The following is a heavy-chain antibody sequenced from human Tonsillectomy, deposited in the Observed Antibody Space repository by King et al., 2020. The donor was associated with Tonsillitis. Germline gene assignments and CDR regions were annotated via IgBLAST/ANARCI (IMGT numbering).Heavy chain of an antibody. J-gene: IGHJ5*02. D-gene: IGHD3-16*01. CDR3: ARWSQLRGDEDWFVP. V-gene: IGHV4-4*07. Sequence: QLQESGPGLVKPSETLSLTCTVSGGSISSYYWSWIRQPAGKGLEWIGRIYTSGSTNYNPSLKSRVTMSVDTSKNQFSLKLTSVTAADTAVYYCARWSQLRGDEDWFVPWGQGTLVTVSS. CDR1: GGSISSYY. CDR2: IYTSGST.